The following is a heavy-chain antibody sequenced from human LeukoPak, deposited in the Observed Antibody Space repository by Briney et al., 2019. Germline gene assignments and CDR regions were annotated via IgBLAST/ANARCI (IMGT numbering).Heavy chain of an antibody. CDR2: ISGSGGST. J-gene: IGHJ4*02. CDR3: AKDPEKRYFDWYDKPYYFDY. V-gene: IGHV3-23*01. Sequence: PGGSLRLSCAASGFTFSSYAMSWVRQAPGKGLEWVSAISGSGGSTYYADSVKGRFTISRDNSKNTLYLQMNSLRAEDTAVYYCAKDPEKRYFDWYDKPYYFDYWGQGTLVTVSS. CDR1: GFTFSSYA. D-gene: IGHD3-9*01.